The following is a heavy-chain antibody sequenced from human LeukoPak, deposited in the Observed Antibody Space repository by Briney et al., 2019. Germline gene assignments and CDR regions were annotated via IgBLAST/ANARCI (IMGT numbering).Heavy chain of an antibody. CDR3: ARVRVAARRGRYYYYYMDV. CDR1: GGSISSYY. J-gene: IGHJ6*03. D-gene: IGHD6-6*01. V-gene: IGHV4-59*01. CDR2: IYYSGST. Sequence: PSETLSLTCTVSGGSISSYYWSWIRQPPGKGLEWIGYIYYSGSTNYNPSLKSRVTISVDTSKNQFSLRLSSVTAADTAVYYCARVRVAARRGRYYYYYMDVWGKGTTVTVSS.